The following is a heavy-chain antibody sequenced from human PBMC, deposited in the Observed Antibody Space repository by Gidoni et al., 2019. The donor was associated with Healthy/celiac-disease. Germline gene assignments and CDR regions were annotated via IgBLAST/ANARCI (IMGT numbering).Heavy chain of an antibody. Sequence: QVQLQQSGPGLVKPSQTLSLTCAISWDSVSSNSAALHWIRQSPSRGLEWLGRTYYRSKWYNDYAVSVKSRITINPDTSKNQFSLQLNSVTPEDTAVYYCARSTFTNSYCSSTSCYEVDWFDPWGQGTLVTVSS. CDR2: TYYRSKWYN. D-gene: IGHD2-2*01. CDR1: WDSVSSNSAA. CDR3: ARSTFTNSYCSSTSCYEVDWFDP. V-gene: IGHV6-1*01. J-gene: IGHJ5*02.